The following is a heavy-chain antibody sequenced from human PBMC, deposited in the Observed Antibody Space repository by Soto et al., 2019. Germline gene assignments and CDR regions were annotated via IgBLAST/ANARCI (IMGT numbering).Heavy chain of an antibody. V-gene: IGHV5-51*03. CDR1: GYSFTSYW. Sequence: PGESLKISCKGSGYSFTSYWIGWVRQMPGKGLEWMGIIYPGDSDTRYSPSFQGQVTISADKSISTAYLQWSSLKASDTAMYYCARGGRQPFSADYYYDMDVWGQGTTVTVSS. J-gene: IGHJ6*02. CDR2: IYPGDSDT. CDR3: ARGGRQPFSADYYYDMDV. D-gene: IGHD3-16*01.